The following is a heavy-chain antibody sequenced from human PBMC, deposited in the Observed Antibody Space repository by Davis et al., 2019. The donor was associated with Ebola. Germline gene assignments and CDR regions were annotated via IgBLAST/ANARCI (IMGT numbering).Heavy chain of an antibody. J-gene: IGHJ4*02. D-gene: IGHD2-2*01. V-gene: IGHV5-51*01. Sequence: PGGSLRLSCKGSGYKFNSNWIGWVRQVPGKGLEWMGNVHPGASHLRYSPSFQGQVTISVDKSITTAYLQWSSLMASDTAMYYCASQGHKVQYLIHDYWGRGTLVTVSS. CDR1: GYKFNSNW. CDR2: VHPGASHL. CDR3: ASQGHKVQYLIHDY.